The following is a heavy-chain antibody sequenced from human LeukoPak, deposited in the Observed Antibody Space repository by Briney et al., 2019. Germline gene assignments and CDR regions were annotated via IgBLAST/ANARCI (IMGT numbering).Heavy chain of an antibody. CDR2: IIPIFGTA. CDR1: GGTFSSYA. V-gene: IGHV1-69*06. CDR3: ARGGDYYIHNNWFDP. D-gene: IGHD1-26*01. Sequence: SVKVSCKASGGTFSSYAISWVRQAPGQGLEWMGGIIPIFGTANYAQKFKGRVTITEDKSTSTAYMELSSLRSEDTAVYYCARGGDYYIHNNWFDPWGQGTLVTVSS. J-gene: IGHJ5*02.